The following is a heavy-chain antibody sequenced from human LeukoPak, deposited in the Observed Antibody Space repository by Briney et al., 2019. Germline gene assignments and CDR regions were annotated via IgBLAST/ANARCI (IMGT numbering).Heavy chain of an antibody. Sequence: GESLKISCKGSGYSFTNYWIGWVRQMPGKGLEWMGIIYPGDSDTRYSPSFQGQVTMLADKSISTAYLQWSSLKASDTAMYYCARLARYSTYYFDYWGQGTLVTVSS. V-gene: IGHV5-51*01. D-gene: IGHD3-10*01. CDR3: ARLARYSTYYFDY. J-gene: IGHJ4*02. CDR2: IYPGDSDT. CDR1: GYSFTNYW.